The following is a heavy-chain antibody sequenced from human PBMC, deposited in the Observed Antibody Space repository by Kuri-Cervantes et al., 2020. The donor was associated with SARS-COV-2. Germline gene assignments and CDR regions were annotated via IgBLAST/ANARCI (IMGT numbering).Heavy chain of an antibody. CDR3: TTDPDTAMVNFHYYYGMDV. V-gene: IGHV3-23*01. D-gene: IGHD5-18*01. CDR2: ISGSGGST. Sequence: GGSLRLSCAASGFTFSSYAMSWVRQAPGKGLGWVSAISGSGGSTYYADSVKGRFTISRDNSKNTLYLQMNSLNSEDTAVYYSTTDPDTAMVNFHYYYGMDVWGQGTTVTVSS. J-gene: IGHJ6*02. CDR1: GFTFSSYA.